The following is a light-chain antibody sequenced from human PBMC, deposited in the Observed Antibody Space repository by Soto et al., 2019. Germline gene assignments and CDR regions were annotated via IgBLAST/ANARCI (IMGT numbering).Light chain of an antibody. J-gene: IGKJ2*01. CDR3: QQSFSAPYT. CDR2: AAS. CDR1: QSVTMH. V-gene: IGKV1-39*01. Sequence: DIQMTQSPSSLSASVGDRVTITCRAGQSVTMHFDWYQQKPGKAHNLLIYAASNLHRGVPSRFSGSGSGADYTLTINGLQPEDSATYYCQQSFSAPYTFGQGTQLEI.